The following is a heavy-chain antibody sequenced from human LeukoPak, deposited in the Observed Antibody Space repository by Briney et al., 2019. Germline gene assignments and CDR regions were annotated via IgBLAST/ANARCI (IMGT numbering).Heavy chain of an antibody. J-gene: IGHJ4*02. CDR3: ARDPLITMVRGAMGY. V-gene: IGHV1-18*01. CDR1: GYTVSSYC. Sequence: GASVKLSCKASGYTVSSYCISWVRQAPGQGLEWMGWISAYNGNTKHAQKLQGRVTMNTDTSTYTAYMEPRSLRSDDTAVYYCARDPLITMVRGAMGYWGQGTLVTVSS. D-gene: IGHD3-10*01. CDR2: ISAYNGNT.